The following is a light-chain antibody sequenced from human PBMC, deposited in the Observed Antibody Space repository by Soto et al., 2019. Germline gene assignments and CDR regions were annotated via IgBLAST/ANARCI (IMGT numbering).Light chain of an antibody. J-gene: IGKJ1*01. Sequence: DIQMTQAPSTLSASVGDRVTITCRASQSIGSYLAWYQQKPGKAPKLLIYDSSSLESGVPSRFSGSGSGPEFTLTISSLQPDDFASYHCQQYNSYSWTFGQGTKVEIK. CDR3: QQYNSYSWT. V-gene: IGKV1-5*01. CDR1: QSIGSY. CDR2: DSS.